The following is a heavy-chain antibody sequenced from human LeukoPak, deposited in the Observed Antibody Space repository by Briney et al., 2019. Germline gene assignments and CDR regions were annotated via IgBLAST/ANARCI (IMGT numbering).Heavy chain of an antibody. Sequence: PGGSLRLSCAASGFTFSSYSMNWVRQAPGKGLEWVSSISSSSSYIYYADSVKGRFTISRDNAKNSLYLQMNSLRAEDTAVYYCARDVVIRDYYYYYGMDVWGQGTTVTVSS. CDR1: GFTFSSYS. V-gene: IGHV3-21*01. CDR2: ISSSSSYI. CDR3: ARDVVIRDYYYYYGMDV. J-gene: IGHJ6*02. D-gene: IGHD3-22*01.